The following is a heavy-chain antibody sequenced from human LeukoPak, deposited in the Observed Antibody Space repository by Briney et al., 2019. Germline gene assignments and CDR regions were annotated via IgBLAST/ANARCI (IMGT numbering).Heavy chain of an antibody. J-gene: IGHJ4*02. CDR2: IYTSGST. D-gene: IGHD5-24*01. CDR3: ARGFPDGYNFYFDY. Sequence: SETLSLTSTVSGGSISSSSYYWSWIRQPAGKGLEWIGRIYTSGSTNYNPSLKSRVTMSVDTSKNQFSLKLSSVTAADTAVYYCARGFPDGYNFYFDYWGQGTLVTVSS. CDR1: GGSISSSSYY. V-gene: IGHV4-61*02.